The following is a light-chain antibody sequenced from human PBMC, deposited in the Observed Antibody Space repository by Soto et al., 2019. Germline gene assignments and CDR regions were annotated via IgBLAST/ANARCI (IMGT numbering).Light chain of an antibody. CDR2: AAS. Sequence: DIQMTQSPSSLSASVGDRVTITCRAGQTISSYLNWYQQKPGKAPKLLIYAASSLQSGVPSRFSGSGSGTDFTLTINSLQPEDFATYYCQPGGTTPPWTFGQGTKV. J-gene: IGKJ1*01. CDR1: QTISSY. V-gene: IGKV1-39*01. CDR3: QPGGTTPPWT.